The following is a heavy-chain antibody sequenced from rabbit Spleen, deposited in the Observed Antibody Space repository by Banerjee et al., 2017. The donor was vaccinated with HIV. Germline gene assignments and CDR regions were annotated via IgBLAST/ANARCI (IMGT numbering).Heavy chain of an antibody. CDR1: GFSFNSGYD. Sequence: QSLEESGGGLVKPGASLTLTCKASGFSFNSGYDMCWVRQAPGKGLEWIACIYAGSSGSTYSATWAKGRFTCSKTSSTTVTLQMTRLTAADTATYFCARDTSSSFSSYGMDLWGQGTLVTVS. V-gene: IGHV1S40*01. CDR2: IYAGSSGST. J-gene: IGHJ6*01. D-gene: IGHD1-1*01. CDR3: ARDTSSSFSSYGMDL.